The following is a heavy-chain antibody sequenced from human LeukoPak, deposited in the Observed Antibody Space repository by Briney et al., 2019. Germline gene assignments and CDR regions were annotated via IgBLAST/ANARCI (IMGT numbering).Heavy chain of an antibody. Sequence: GGSLRLSCAASGFTFSSTWMNWVRQAPGKGLEWVGRIKSKSDGGTIDYAAPVKGRFTISRDDSKNTLYLQMHSLTTEDTAVYYCARGSGRNVMVDWWGQGTLVTVSS. CDR3: ARGSGRNVMVDW. V-gene: IGHV3-15*07. CDR1: GFTFSSTW. D-gene: IGHD6-19*01. J-gene: IGHJ4*02. CDR2: IKSKSDGGTI.